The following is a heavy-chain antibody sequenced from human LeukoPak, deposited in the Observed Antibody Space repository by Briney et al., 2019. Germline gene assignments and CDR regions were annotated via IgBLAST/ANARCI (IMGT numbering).Heavy chain of an antibody. V-gene: IGHV3-23*01. CDR3: ANSDYGDYGWFAFDI. Sequence: GGSLRLSCAASGGTFSTYWMHWVRRAPGKGLEWVSAISGSGGSTYYADSVKGRFTISRDNSKNTLYLQMNSLRAEDTAVYYCANSDYGDYGWFAFDIWGQGTMVTVSS. CDR1: GGTFSTYW. CDR2: ISGSGGST. J-gene: IGHJ3*02. D-gene: IGHD4-17*01.